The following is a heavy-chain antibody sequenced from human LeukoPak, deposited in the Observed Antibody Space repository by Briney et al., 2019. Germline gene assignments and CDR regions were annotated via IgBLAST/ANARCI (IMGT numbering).Heavy chain of an antibody. Sequence: ASVEVSCKASGYTFTGYYMHWVRQAPGQGLEWMGWINPNSGGTNYAQKFQGWVTMTRDTSISTAYMELSRLRSDDTAVYYCARDFLRGSGSYYFDYWGQGTLVTVSS. CDR1: GYTFTGYY. J-gene: IGHJ4*02. CDR3: ARDFLRGSGSYYFDY. V-gene: IGHV1-2*04. D-gene: IGHD3-10*01. CDR2: INPNSGGT.